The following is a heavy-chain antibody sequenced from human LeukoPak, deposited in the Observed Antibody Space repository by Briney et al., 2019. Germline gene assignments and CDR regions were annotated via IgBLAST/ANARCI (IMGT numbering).Heavy chain of an antibody. D-gene: IGHD3-10*01. CDR2: INPNNGGT. CDR3: ARDSGEVPDY. J-gene: IGHJ4*02. CDR1: GYTFNRYY. V-gene: IGHV1-2*06. Sequence: ASVKVSCKSSGYTFNRYYMHRVRQAPGQGLEWMGRINPNNGGTKYAQNFQGRVTMTRDTSISTAYMELDRLRFDDTAVYYCARDSGEVPDYWGQGTLVTVSS.